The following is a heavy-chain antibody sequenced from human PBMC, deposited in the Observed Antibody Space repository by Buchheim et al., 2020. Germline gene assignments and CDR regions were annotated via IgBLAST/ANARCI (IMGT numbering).Heavy chain of an antibody. CDR1: GFTFSRYA. Sequence: QVRLVESGGGVVQPGRSLRLSCAASGFTFSRYAMHWVRQAPGKGLEWVAVISYDGSNKYYADSVKGRFTISRDTSRNTLYLQMNSLRAEDTAVYYCSSQWELFPYWGQGTL. D-gene: IGHD1-26*01. V-gene: IGHV3-30*04. CDR3: SSQWELFPY. J-gene: IGHJ4*02. CDR2: ISYDGSNK.